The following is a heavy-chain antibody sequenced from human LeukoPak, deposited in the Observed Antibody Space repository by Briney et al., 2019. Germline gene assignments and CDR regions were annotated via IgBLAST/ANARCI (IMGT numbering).Heavy chain of an antibody. V-gene: IGHV3-23*01. Sequence: SGGSLRLSCAASGFTFSSYAMSWVRQAPGKGLEWVSAISGSGGSTYYADSVKGRFTISRDNSKNTLYLQMNSLRAEDTAVYYCAKVWSAHPNYYYMDVWGKGTTVTVSS. CDR2: ISGSGGST. CDR3: AKVWSAHPNYYYMDV. D-gene: IGHD3-3*01. CDR1: GFTFSSYA. J-gene: IGHJ6*03.